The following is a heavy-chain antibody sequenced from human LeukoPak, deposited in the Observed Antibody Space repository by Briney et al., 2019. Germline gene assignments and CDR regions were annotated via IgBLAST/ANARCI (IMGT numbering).Heavy chain of an antibody. V-gene: IGHV1-18*01. J-gene: IGHJ4*02. D-gene: IGHD6-19*01. CDR1: GYTFTSYG. CDR3: ARYSSGWPAVDY. CDR2: ISAYNGNT. Sequence: ASVKASCKASGYTFTSYGISWVRQAPGQGLEWMGWISAYNGNTNYAQKLQGRVTMTTDTSTSTAYMELRSLRSDDTAVYYCARYSSGWPAVDYWGQGTLVTVSS.